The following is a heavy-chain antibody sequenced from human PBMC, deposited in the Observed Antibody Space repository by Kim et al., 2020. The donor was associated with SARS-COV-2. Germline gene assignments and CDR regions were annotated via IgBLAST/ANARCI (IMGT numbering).Heavy chain of an antibody. V-gene: IGHV5-51*01. CDR3: ARRESITMIVSAFDI. Sequence: PSFQGQVPISADKSISTAYLQWSSLKASDTAMYYCARRESITMIVSAFDIWGQGTMVTVSS. J-gene: IGHJ3*02. D-gene: IGHD3-22*01.